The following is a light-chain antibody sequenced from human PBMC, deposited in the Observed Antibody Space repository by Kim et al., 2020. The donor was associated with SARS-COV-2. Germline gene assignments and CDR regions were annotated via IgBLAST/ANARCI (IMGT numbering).Light chain of an antibody. CDR1: QSVSSN. CDR2: GAS. CDR3: QQYNNWPPIT. Sequence: SPGERPTRSCRASQSVSSNLAWYQQKPGQAPRLLIYGASTRATGIPARFSGSGSGTEFTLTISSLQSEDFAVYYCQQYNNWPPITFGQGTRLEIK. V-gene: IGKV3-15*01. J-gene: IGKJ5*01.